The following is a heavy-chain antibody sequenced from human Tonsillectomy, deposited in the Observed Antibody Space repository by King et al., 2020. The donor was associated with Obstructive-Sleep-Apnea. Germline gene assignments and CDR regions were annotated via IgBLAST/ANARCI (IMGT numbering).Heavy chain of an antibody. D-gene: IGHD1-26*01. J-gene: IGHJ4*02. CDR1: GFTFSSYW. CDR3: ARPTTTLHY. Sequence: GQLVQSGGGLVQPGGSLRLSCAASGFTFSSYWMHWVRQAPGKGLVWVSRFNPDGIGTIYADSVKDRFTISIDNAKNTLLLQMNSLRAEDTAVYYCARPTTTLHYWGQGTLVTVSS. V-gene: IGHV3-74*02. CDR2: FNPDGIGT.